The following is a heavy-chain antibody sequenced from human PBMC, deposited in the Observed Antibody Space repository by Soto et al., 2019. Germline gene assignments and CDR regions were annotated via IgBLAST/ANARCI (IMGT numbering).Heavy chain of an antibody. Sequence: SETLSLTCTVSGCSISSGGYYWSWIRQHPGKGLKWIGYIYYSGSTYYNPSLKSRVTISVDTSKNQFSLKLSSVTAADTAVYYCARDLSGVSHFDYWGQGTLVTVSS. CDR2: IYYSGST. D-gene: IGHD3-10*01. CDR1: GCSISSGGYY. J-gene: IGHJ4*02. CDR3: ARDLSGVSHFDY. V-gene: IGHV4-31*03.